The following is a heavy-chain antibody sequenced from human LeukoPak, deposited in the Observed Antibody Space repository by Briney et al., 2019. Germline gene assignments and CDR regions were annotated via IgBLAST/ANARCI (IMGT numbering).Heavy chain of an antibody. CDR2: IRYDGSNK. D-gene: IGHD3-9*01. CDR1: GFTFSSYG. J-gene: IGHJ3*02. CDR3: ASSTYYDILTGYSYDAFDI. Sequence: GGSLRLSCAASGFTFSSYGMHWVRQAPGKGLEWVSFIRYDGSNKYYADSVKGRFTISRDNSKNTLYLQMNSLRAEDTAVYYCASSTYYDILTGYSYDAFDIWGQGTMVTVSS. V-gene: IGHV3-30*02.